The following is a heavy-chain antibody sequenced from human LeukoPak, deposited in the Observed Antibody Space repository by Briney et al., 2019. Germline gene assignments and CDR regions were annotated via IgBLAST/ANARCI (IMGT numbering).Heavy chain of an antibody. CDR1: GYTFTGYY. CDR3: AREYGCSGGSCYVYGY. CDR2: INPNSGGT. J-gene: IGHJ4*02. Sequence: ASVKVSCKASGYTFTGYYMHWVRQAPGQGVEWMGWINPNSGGTNYAQKFQGRVTMTRDTSISTAYMELSRLRSDDTAVYYCAREYGCSGGSCYVYGYWGQGTLVTVPS. V-gene: IGHV1-2*02. D-gene: IGHD2-15*01.